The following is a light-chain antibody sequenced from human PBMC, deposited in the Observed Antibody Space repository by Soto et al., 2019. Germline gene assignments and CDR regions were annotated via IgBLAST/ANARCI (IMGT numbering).Light chain of an antibody. CDR3: QQSYNTPRT. Sequence: DIQMTQSPSTLPASVGDRVNITCRASQSISTWLAWYQQKPGKAPNLLIYTASNLQTGVPSRFSGSGSGTHFTLTISSLQPEDFATYYCQQSYNTPRTFGQGTKVDIK. CDR1: QSISTW. CDR2: TAS. J-gene: IGKJ1*01. V-gene: IGKV1-39*01.